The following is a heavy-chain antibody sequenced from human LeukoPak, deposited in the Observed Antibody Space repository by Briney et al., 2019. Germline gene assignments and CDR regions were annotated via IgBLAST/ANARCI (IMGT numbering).Heavy chain of an antibody. CDR1: GVSISSDKYS. D-gene: IGHD2-21*01. Sequence: SETLSLTCTVSGVSISSDKYSWSWIRQRPGKGLEWIGYMYYSGSTSYNPSLKSRVSISLGTPKNQFSLKLTSVTAAGTAVYYCATPYCGTISCLDVFDIWGQGTMVTVSS. CDR3: ATPYCGTISCLDVFDI. V-gene: IGHV4-31*03. CDR2: MYYSGST. J-gene: IGHJ3*02.